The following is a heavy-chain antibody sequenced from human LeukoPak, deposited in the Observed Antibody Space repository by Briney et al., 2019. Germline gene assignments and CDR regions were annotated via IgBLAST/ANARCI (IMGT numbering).Heavy chain of an antibody. CDR1: GGSISSYY. V-gene: IGHV4-59*08. CDR2: IYYSGST. Sequence: SETLSLTCTVSGGSISSYYWSWIRQPPGKGLGWIGYIYYSGSTNYNPSLKSRVTISVDTSKNQFSLKLSSVTAADTAVYYCARRGVDCSGGSCYPGSWFDPWGQGTLVTVSS. J-gene: IGHJ5*02. CDR3: ARRGVDCSGGSCYPGSWFDP. D-gene: IGHD2-15*01.